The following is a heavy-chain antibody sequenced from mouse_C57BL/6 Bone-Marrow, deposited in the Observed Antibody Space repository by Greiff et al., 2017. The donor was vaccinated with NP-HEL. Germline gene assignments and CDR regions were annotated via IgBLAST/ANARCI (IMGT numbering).Heavy chain of an antibody. CDR1: GYAFSSSW. CDR2: IYPGDGDT. Sequence: VKLMESGPELVKPGASVKISCKASGYAFSSSWMNWVKQRPGKGLEWIGRIYPGDGDTNYNGKFKGKATLTADKSSSTAYMQLSSLTSEDSAVYFCARCDGYDFDYWGQGTTLTVSS. CDR3: ARCDGYDFDY. D-gene: IGHD2-3*01. J-gene: IGHJ2*01. V-gene: IGHV1-82*01.